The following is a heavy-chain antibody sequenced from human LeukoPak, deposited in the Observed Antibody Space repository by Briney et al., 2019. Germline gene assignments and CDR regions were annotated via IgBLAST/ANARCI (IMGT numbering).Heavy chain of an antibody. J-gene: IGHJ3*02. Sequence: NPGGSLRLSCEGSGFTFSSDSMGWVRQAPGKGLEWVSSISGRSVFISYSDSVKGRFTIPRDNARNSLFLELSSLRPEDAAVYYCTRDRSVRYAFDIWGQGSLVTVSS. CDR1: GFTFSSDS. D-gene: IGHD3-10*01. CDR3: TRDRSVRYAFDI. CDR2: ISGRSVFI. V-gene: IGHV3-21*01.